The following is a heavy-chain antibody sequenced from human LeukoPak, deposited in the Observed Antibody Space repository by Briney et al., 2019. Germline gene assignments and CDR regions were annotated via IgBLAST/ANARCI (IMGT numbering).Heavy chain of an antibody. CDR1: GYSISSGYY. CDR2: IYYSGST. CDR3: ARRAITMIVVVITDDAFDI. D-gene: IGHD3-22*01. V-gene: IGHV4-38-2*02. Sequence: SETLSLTCTVSGYSISSGYYWGWIRQPPGKGLEWIGSIYYSGSTYYNPSLKSRVTISVDTSKNQFSLKLSSVTAADTAVYYCARRAITMIVVVITDDAFDIWGQGTMVTVSS. J-gene: IGHJ3*02.